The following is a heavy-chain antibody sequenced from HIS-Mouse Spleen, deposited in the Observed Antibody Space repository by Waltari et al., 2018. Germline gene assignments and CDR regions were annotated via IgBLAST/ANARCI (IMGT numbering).Heavy chain of an antibody. CDR2: IYYSGST. CDR1: GGSISSSSYY. V-gene: IGHV4-39*07. CDR3: AREIPYSSSWYDWYFDL. J-gene: IGHJ2*01. Sequence: QLQLQESGPGLVKPSETLSLTCTVSGGSISSSSYYWGGIRQPPGKGLEWIGSIYYSGSTYYHPSLKSRVTISVDTSKNQFSLKLSSVTAADTAVYYCAREIPYSSSWYDWYFDLWGRGTLVTVSS. D-gene: IGHD6-13*01.